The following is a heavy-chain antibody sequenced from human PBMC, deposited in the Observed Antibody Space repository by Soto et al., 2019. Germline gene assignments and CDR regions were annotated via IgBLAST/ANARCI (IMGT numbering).Heavy chain of an antibody. D-gene: IGHD2-2*01. CDR1: GGSISSSGYY. CDR2: IYYSANT. CDR3: ARVRCGSTSCLRHDY. J-gene: IGHJ4*02. Sequence: QVQLQESGPGLVKPSQTLSLTCTVSGGSISSSGYYWSWIRQHPGKGLEWIGYIYYSANTHYNPSLTSRVIMSLITSKNQFSLKLNSVRAADTAVYYCARVRCGSTSCLRHDYWGQGTLVTVSS. V-gene: IGHV4-31*03.